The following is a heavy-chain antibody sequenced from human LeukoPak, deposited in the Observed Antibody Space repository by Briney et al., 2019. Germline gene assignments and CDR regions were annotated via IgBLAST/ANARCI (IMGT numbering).Heavy chain of an antibody. J-gene: IGHJ4*02. Sequence: ASVKVSCKASGYTFTSYGISWVRQAPGQGLEWMGWISTYNGNTNYAQKLQGRVTMTTDTSTSTAYMELSSLRSEDTAVYYCASLYSSPRGYYFDYWGQGTLVTVSS. V-gene: IGHV1-18*01. CDR2: ISTYNGNT. CDR1: GYTFTSYG. CDR3: ASLYSSPRGYYFDY. D-gene: IGHD3-22*01.